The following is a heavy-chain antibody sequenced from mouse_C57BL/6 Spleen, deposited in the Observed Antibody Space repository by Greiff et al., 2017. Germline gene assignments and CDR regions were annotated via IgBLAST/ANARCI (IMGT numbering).Heavy chain of an antibody. Sequence: VQLQQPGAELVKPGASVKLSCKASGYTFTSYWMHWVKQRPGQGLEWIGMIHPNSGSTNDNDMFKIKATLTVDKSSSTAYMQLSSLTSEDYAVYYSARDYFDYWGQGTTLTVSS. CDR2: IHPNSGST. CDR1: GYTFTSYW. J-gene: IGHJ2*01. V-gene: IGHV1-64*01. CDR3: ARDYFDY.